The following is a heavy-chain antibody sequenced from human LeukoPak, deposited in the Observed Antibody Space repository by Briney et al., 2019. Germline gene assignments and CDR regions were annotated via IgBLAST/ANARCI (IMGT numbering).Heavy chain of an antibody. D-gene: IGHD1-7*01. J-gene: IGHJ4*02. Sequence: GGSLRLSCAASGFTFSSYWMHWVRQAPGKGLVWVSRLNSDGSSTSYADSVKGRFTISRDNAETTLHLQMNNPSAEDTAVYYCARASNRNSINFDYWGQGALVTVSS. CDR3: ARASNRNSINFDY. CDR2: LNSDGSST. V-gene: IGHV3-74*01. CDR1: GFTFSSYW.